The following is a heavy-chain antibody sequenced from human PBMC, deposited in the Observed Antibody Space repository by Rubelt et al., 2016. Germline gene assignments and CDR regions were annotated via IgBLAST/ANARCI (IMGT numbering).Heavy chain of an antibody. V-gene: IGHV4-39*01. Sequence: QLQLQESGPGLVKPSETLSLTCTVSGGSISSSSYYWGWIRQPPGKGLEWIGSTYYSGSTYYNPSLKSRVTISVDTSKTQCSLKLSSVTAADTAVYYCARRGAIFGVVIYFDYWGQGTLVTVSS. D-gene: IGHD3-3*01. CDR1: GGSISSSSYY. CDR3: ARRGAIFGVVIYFDY. J-gene: IGHJ4*02. CDR2: TYYSGST.